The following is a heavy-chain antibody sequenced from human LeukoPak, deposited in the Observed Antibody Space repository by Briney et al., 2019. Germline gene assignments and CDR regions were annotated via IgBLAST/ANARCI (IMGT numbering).Heavy chain of an antibody. CDR2: IYSGGST. CDR3: ATHVLRFLEWFYFDY. CDR1: GFTVSSNY. D-gene: IGHD3-3*01. Sequence: GGSLRLSCAASGFTVSSNYMSWVRQAPGKGLEWVSVIYSGGSTYYADSVKGRFTISRDNSKNTLYLQMNSLRAEDTAVYYCATHVLRFLEWFYFDYWGQRTLVTVSS. J-gene: IGHJ4*02. V-gene: IGHV3-53*01.